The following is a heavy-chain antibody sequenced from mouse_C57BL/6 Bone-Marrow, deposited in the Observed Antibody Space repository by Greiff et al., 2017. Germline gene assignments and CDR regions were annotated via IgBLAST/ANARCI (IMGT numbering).Heavy chain of an antibody. CDR2: IYPRSGNT. J-gene: IGHJ2*01. CDR1: GYTFTSYG. D-gene: IGHD1-1*01. V-gene: IGHV1-81*01. Sequence: VQLQESGAELARPGASVKLSCKASGYTFTSYGISWVKQRTGQGLEWIGEIYPRSGNTYYNEKFKGKATLTADKSSSKAYMELRSLTSEDSAVYFCAITTVVAFSKYFDYWGQGTTLTVSS. CDR3: AITTVVAFSKYFDY.